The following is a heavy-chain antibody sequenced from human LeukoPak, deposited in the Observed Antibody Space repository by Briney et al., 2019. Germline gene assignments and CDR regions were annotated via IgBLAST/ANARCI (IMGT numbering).Heavy chain of an antibody. CDR3: ARARSSYGYGDAFDI. Sequence: GGSLRLSCAASGFTFSSYGMHRVRQAPGKGLEWVAVISYDGSSKYYADSVKGRFTISRDNSKNTLYLQMNSLRAEDTAVYYCARARSSYGYGDAFDIWGQGTMVTVSS. J-gene: IGHJ3*02. CDR2: ISYDGSSK. D-gene: IGHD5-18*01. V-gene: IGHV3-30*19. CDR1: GFTFSSYG.